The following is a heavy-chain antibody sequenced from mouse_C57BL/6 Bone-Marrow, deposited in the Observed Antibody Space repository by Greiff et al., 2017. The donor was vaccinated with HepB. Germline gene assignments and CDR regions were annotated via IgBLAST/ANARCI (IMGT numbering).Heavy chain of an antibody. CDR3: ARLYDGYYVFAY. Sequence: EVQGVESGGGLVKPGGSLKLSCAASGFTFSSYTMSWVRQTPEKRLEWVATISGGGGNTYYPDSVKGRFTISRDNAKNTLYLQMSSLRSEDTALYYCARLYDGYYVFAYWGQGTLVTVSA. CDR1: GFTFSSYT. D-gene: IGHD2-3*01. V-gene: IGHV5-9*01. J-gene: IGHJ3*01. CDR2: ISGGGGNT.